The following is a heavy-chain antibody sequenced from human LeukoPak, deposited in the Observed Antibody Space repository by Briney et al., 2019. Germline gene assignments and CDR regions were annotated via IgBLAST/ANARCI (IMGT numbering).Heavy chain of an antibody. CDR1: GGSFSGYY. J-gene: IGHJ4*02. V-gene: IGHV4-34*01. D-gene: IGHD3-10*01. Sequence: KPSETLSLTCAVYGGSFSGYYWSWIRQPPGKGLEWIGEINHSGSTNYNPSLKSRVTISVDTSKNQFSLKLSSVTAADTAVYYCARAPLWFGERNKLDYWGQGTLVTVCS. CDR3: ARAPLWFGERNKLDY. CDR2: INHSGST.